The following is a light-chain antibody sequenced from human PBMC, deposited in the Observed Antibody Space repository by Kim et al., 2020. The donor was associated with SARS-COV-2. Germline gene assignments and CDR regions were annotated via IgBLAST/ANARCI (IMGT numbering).Light chain of an antibody. Sequence: ELTQPPSASGTPGQRVTISCSGSSSNIGSNYVYWYQQLPGTAPKPLIYRNNQRPSGVPDRFSGSKSGTSASLAISGLRSEDEADYYCATWDDSHVVFG. V-gene: IGLV1-47*01. J-gene: IGLJ2*01. CDR3: ATWDDSHVV. CDR1: SSNIGSNY. CDR2: RNN.